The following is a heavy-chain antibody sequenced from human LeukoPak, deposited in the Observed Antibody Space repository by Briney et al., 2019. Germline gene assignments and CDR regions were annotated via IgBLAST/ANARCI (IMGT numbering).Heavy chain of an antibody. J-gene: IGHJ4*02. D-gene: IGHD4-17*01. V-gene: IGHV1-2*06. CDR2: INPNSGGS. Sequence: VQQDPGQGIEWMWRINPNSGGSNYAQKFQGRVTMTTDTSISTVYMELNRLRPDDTAIYYCARDQNDYGDYNYWGQGTLVTVSS. CDR3: ARDQNDYGDYNY.